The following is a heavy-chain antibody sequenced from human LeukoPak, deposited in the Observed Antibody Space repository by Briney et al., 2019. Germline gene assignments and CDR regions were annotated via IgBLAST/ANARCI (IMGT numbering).Heavy chain of an antibody. J-gene: IGHJ2*01. CDR1: GYTFTDYY. D-gene: IGHD2-15*01. CDR2: VYANTGGT. CDR3: ARSGVVAAPFDL. Sequence: ASVKVSCKASGYTFTDYYIHWLRQAPGQGLEWIGWVYANTGGTNSAQRFQGRVTMTRDTSIDIAYMELSGLTSDDTAMFYCARSGVVAAPFDLWGRGTLVIVSS. V-gene: IGHV1-2*02.